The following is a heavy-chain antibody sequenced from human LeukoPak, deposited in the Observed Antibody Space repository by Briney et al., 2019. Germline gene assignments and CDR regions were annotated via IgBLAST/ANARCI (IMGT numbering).Heavy chain of an antibody. CDR1: GFTVNSYY. Sequence: GGSLRLSCAASGFTVNSYYMTWVPQAPGKGLEWVSVIFIGGSTYYADSVKGRFAISRDSSKNTVYLQMDSLRVEDTAVYYCARVMTATTYWYLDLWGRGSLVTVSS. J-gene: IGHJ2*01. V-gene: IGHV3-66*02. CDR2: IFIGGST. CDR3: ARVMTATTYWYLDL. D-gene: IGHD4-17*01.